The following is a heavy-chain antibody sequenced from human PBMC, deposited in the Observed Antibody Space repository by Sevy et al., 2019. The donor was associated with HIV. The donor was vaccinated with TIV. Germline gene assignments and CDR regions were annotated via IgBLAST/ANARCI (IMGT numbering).Heavy chain of an antibody. D-gene: IGHD6-19*01. CDR3: ARSTQVAGRSNWFDP. CDR1: GYTFTSYG. Sequence: ASVKVSCKASGYTFTSYGISWVRQAPGQGLEWMGWISTYNTVRNSAQKFHDRVTMTIDNSTSTAYMELRGLRSDDTAMYYCARSTQVAGRSNWFDPWGQGTLVTVSS. V-gene: IGHV1-18*01. CDR2: ISTYNTVR. J-gene: IGHJ5*02.